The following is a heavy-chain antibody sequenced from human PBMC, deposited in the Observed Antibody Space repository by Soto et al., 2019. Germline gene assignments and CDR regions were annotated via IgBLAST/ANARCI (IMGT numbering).Heavy chain of an antibody. V-gene: IGHV3-30*18. CDR1: GFTFSSYG. J-gene: IGHJ4*02. D-gene: IGHD6-19*01. Sequence: PGGSLRLSCAASGFTFSSYGMHWVRQAPGKGLEWVAVISYDGSNKYYADSVKGRFTISRDNSKNTLYLQMNSLRAEDTAVYYCAKDHYSSGWYYFGYWGQGTLVTVSS. CDR2: ISYDGSNK. CDR3: AKDHYSSGWYYFGY.